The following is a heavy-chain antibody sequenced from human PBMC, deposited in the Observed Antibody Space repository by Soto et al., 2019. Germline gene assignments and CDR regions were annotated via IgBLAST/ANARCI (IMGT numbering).Heavy chain of an antibody. V-gene: IGHV3-30*03. CDR1: GFTFSSYG. CDR2: ISYDGSKK. J-gene: IGHJ5*02. Sequence: GGSLRLSCAASGFTFSSYGMHWVRQAPGKGLEWVAVISYDGSKKYYADSVKGRFTISRDNSKNTLYLQMDSLRDEDTAVYYCARGYTSGYPSNWFDPWGQGTRVTVSS. CDR3: ARGYTSGYPSNWFDP. D-gene: IGHD3-3*01.